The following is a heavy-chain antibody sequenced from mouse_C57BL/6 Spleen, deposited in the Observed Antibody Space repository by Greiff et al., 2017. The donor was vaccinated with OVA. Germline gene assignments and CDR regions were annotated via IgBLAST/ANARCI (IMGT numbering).Heavy chain of an antibody. CDR2: INPSTGGT. D-gene: IGHD1-1*01. Sequence: VQLKESGPELVKPGASVKISCKASGYSFTGYYMNWVKQSPEKSLEWIGEINPSTGGTTYNQKFKAKATLTVDKSSSTAYMQLNSLTSEDSAVYYCARDMDKYYVGDWGTGTTLTVAS. V-gene: IGHV1-42*01. J-gene: IGHJ1*03. CDR3: ARDMDKYYVGD. CDR1: GYSFTGYY.